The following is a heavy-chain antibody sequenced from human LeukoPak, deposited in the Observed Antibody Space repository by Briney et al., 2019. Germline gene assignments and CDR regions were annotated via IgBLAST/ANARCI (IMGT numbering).Heavy chain of an antibody. CDR1: GFTFSSYG. D-gene: IGHD3-22*01. V-gene: IGHV3-33*01. Sequence: PGGSLRLSCAASGFTFSSYGMHWVRQAPGKGLEWVAVIWYDGSNKYYADSVKGRFTISRDNSKNTLYLQMNSLRAEDTAVYYCARDVPAYYYDSSGYTDAFDIWGQRTMVTVSS. CDR3: ARDVPAYYYDSSGYTDAFDI. CDR2: IWYDGSNK. J-gene: IGHJ3*02.